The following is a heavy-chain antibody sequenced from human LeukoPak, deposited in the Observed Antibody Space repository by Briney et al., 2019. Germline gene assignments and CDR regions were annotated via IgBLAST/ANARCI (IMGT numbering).Heavy chain of an antibody. J-gene: IGHJ4*02. CDR1: GGSISSSSYY. CDR3: ARVAPTWELLDAQQDDY. Sequence: SETLSLTCTVSGGSISSSSYYWGWIRQPPGKGLEWIGSIYHSGSTYYNPSLKSRVTISVDTSKNQFSLKLSSVTAADTAVYCCARVAPTWELLDAQQDDYWGQGTLVTVSS. D-gene: IGHD1-26*01. CDR2: IYHSGST. V-gene: IGHV4-39*07.